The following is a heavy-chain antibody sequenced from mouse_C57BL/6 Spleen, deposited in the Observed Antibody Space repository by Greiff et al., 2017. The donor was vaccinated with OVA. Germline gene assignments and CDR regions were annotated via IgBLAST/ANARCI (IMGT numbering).Heavy chain of an antibody. CDR2: INPGSGGT. D-gene: IGHD1-1*01. V-gene: IGHV1-54*01. J-gene: IGHJ1*03. CDR1: GYAFTNYL. Sequence: QVTLKVCGAELVRPGTSVKVSCKASGYAFTNYLIEWVKQRPGQGLEWIGVINPGSGGTNYNEKFKGKATLTADNSSSTAYMQLSSLTSEDSAVYFCARGGYYGSSYGYFDVWGTGTTVTVSS. CDR3: ARGGYYGSSYGYFDV.